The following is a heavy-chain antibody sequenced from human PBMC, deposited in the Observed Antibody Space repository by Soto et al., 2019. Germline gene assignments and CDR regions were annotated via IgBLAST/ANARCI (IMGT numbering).Heavy chain of an antibody. CDR2: IKADGSEK. D-gene: IGHD5-18*01. Sequence: GGSLRLSCAASGFTYGSYWMSWVRQAPGKGLEWVANIKADGSEKYHVDSVKGRFTISRDNARNSLYLQMTSLRAEDTAVYYCARDLCRIPLCLALDYWGQSTLVTVSS. J-gene: IGHJ4*02. V-gene: IGHV3-7*01. CDR3: ARDLCRIPLCLALDY. CDR1: GFTYGSYW.